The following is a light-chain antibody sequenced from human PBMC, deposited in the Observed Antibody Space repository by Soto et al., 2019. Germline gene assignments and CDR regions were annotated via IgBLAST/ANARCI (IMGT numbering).Light chain of an antibody. CDR3: QQYKSYSPLT. Sequence: DIHMTQSPSTLSASVGDRVTITCRASQTISSWLAWYQKKPGKAPKLLIYDASSLESGVPSRFSGSGSGTEFTLTISSLQPEDLATYYCQQYKSYSPLTFGGGTKVDIK. J-gene: IGKJ4*01. CDR1: QTISSW. CDR2: DAS. V-gene: IGKV1-5*01.